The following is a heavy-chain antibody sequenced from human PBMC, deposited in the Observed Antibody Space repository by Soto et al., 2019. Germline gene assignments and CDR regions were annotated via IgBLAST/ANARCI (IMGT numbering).Heavy chain of an antibody. CDR3: AREGPAPYYYYGMDV. CDR2: ISGYNGNT. Sequence: QVQLVQSGAEVKKPGASVKVSCKASGYTFTNYGFSWVRQAPGQGLEWMGWISGYNGNTKYVEKFQGRVTMTADTSTSTAHMELRSLGSDDTAVYYCAREGPAPYYYYGMDVWGQGTAVTVSS. V-gene: IGHV1-18*01. J-gene: IGHJ6*02. CDR1: GYTFTNYG.